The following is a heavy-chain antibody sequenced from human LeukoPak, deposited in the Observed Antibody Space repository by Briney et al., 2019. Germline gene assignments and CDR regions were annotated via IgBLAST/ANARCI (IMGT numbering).Heavy chain of an antibody. V-gene: IGHV3-48*03. D-gene: IGHD6-19*01. Sequence: GGSLRLSCAASGFTFSSYETNWVRQAPGKGLEWVSYISSSGSTIYYADSVKGRFTISRDNAKNSLYLQMNSLRAEDTAVYYCARDSSGWYTYYFDYWGQGTLVTVSS. J-gene: IGHJ4*02. CDR3: ARDSSGWYTYYFDY. CDR2: ISSSGSTI. CDR1: GFTFSSYE.